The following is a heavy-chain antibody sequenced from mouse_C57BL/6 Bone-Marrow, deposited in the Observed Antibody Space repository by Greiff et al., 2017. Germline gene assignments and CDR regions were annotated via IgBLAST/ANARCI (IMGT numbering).Heavy chain of an antibody. Sequence: QVQLQQPGAELVKPGASVKMSCKASGYTFTSYWITWVKQRPGQGLEWIGDIYPGSGSTNYNETFKSKATLTLDTYSSTAYMQLSSLTSEDAAFYYWARWDYDYDGAWFAYWGQGTLVTVSA. CDR2: IYPGSGST. CDR3: ARWDYDYDGAWFAY. J-gene: IGHJ3*01. D-gene: IGHD2-4*01. V-gene: IGHV1-55*01. CDR1: GYTFTSYW.